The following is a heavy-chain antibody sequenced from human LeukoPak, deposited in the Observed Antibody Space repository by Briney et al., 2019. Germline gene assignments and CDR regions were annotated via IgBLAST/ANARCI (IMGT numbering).Heavy chain of an antibody. D-gene: IGHD6-13*01. CDR1: GGSISTTSSY. V-gene: IGHV4-39*01. J-gene: IGHJ4*02. CDR2: IYYDGST. CDR3: ARRGGTAAGNCFDY. Sequence: PSETLSLTCTVSGGSISTTSSYWGWVRQPPGKGLEWIGSIYYDGSTHYNQSLKSRVTISVDTSKSQFSLKLSSVTAADTAVYYCARRGGTAAGNCFDYWGQGTPVTVSS.